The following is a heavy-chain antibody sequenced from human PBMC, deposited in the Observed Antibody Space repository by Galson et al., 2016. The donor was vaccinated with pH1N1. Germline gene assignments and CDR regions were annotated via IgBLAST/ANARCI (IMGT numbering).Heavy chain of an antibody. J-gene: IGHJ4*02. V-gene: IGHV3-11*01. D-gene: IGHD6-13*01. Sequence: SLRLSCATSGFTFSNYLMNWIRETPERGLEWLSSIGSSGNVAYADSVKGRFTISRDNAQNSLLLQMDSLRVDDTALYYCSREWGIGAAGPLDSWGQGALVSVSS. CDR3: SREWGIGAAGPLDS. CDR1: GFTFSNYL. CDR2: IGSSGNV.